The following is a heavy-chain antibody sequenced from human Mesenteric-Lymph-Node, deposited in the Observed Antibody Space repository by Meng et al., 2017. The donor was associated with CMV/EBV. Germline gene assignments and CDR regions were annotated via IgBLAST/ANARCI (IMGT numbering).Heavy chain of an antibody. D-gene: IGHD3-16*01. J-gene: IGHJ4*02. CDR3: ARASNLPESRSYVGRSFDY. CDR2: IYSGGKT. V-gene: IGHV3-53*01. Sequence: GGSLRLSCAASGFSVSSNYMSWVRQAPGKGLEWVSVIYSGGKTYYADSVKGRFTISRDNSKNTVYLQMNSLRAEDTAVYYCARASNLPESRSYVGRSFDYWGQGTLVTVSS. CDR1: GFSVSSNY.